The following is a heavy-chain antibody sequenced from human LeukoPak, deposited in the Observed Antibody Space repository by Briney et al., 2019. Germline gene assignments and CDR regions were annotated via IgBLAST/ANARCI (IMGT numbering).Heavy chain of an antibody. Sequence: ASVKVSCKASGYTFTSXXMHWVRQAPGQGLEWVGIINPSGGSTSYAQKFQGRVTMTRDTSTSTVYMELSSLRSEGTAVYYCARPSLYYYYGMDVWGQGTTVTVSS. J-gene: IGHJ6*02. CDR1: GYTFTSXX. V-gene: IGHV1-46*01. CDR2: INPSGGST. CDR3: ARPSLYYYYGMDV.